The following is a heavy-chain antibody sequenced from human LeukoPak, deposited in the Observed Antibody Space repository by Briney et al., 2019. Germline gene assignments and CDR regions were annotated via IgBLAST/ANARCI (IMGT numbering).Heavy chain of an antibody. V-gene: IGHV1-46*01. CDR1: GYTFTSYY. D-gene: IGHD3-10*01. Sequence: ASVKVSCKASGYTFTSYYMHWVRQAPGQGLEWMGIINPSGGSTSYAQKFQGRVTMTRDMSTSTVYMELSSLRSEDTAVYYCARDHGSGSYAYYFDYWGQGTLVTVSS. CDR2: INPSGGST. J-gene: IGHJ4*02. CDR3: ARDHGSGSYAYYFDY.